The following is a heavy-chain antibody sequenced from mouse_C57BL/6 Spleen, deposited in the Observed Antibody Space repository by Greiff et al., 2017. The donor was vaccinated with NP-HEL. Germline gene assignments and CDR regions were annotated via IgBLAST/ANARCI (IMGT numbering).Heavy chain of an antibody. J-gene: IGHJ4*01. Sequence: VQLQQSGAELVMPGASVKLSCKASGYTFTSYWMHWVKQRPGQGLEWIGEIDPSDSYTNYNQKFKGKSTLTVDKSSSTAYMQLSSLTSEDSAVYYCTRGDALVAGYMDFWGQGTSVTVSS. V-gene: IGHV1-69*01. CDR2: IDPSDSYT. CDR3: TRGDALVAGYMDF. CDR1: GYTFTSYW. D-gene: IGHD1-1*01.